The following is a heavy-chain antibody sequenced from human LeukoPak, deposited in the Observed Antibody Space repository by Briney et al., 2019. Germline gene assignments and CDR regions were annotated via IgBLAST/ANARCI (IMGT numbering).Heavy chain of an antibody. CDR1: GYTFTRYY. CDR3: ARDQFAILGNMDV. J-gene: IGHJ6*02. V-gene: IGHV1-18*04. CDR2: ISAYNGNT. D-gene: IGHD2-21*01. Sequence: ASVKVSCKASGYTFTRYYLHWVRQAPGQGLEWMGWISAYNGNTNYAQKLQGRVTMTTDTSTSTAYMELRSLRSDDTAVYYCARDQFAILGNMDVWGQGTTVTVSS.